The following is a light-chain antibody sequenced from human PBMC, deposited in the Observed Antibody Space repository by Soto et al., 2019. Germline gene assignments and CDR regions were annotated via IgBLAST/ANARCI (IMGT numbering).Light chain of an antibody. CDR1: QYINTR. CDR2: QTS. Sequence: ELVLTHAAATLSSIPSERVALCYRDSQYINTRLAWYQHRPGQAPRLLIYQTSIRAAGIPDRSTASGTRQALHLTITDVQTEAFAVYYCHQRQTWPRKFGQGTKVDI. V-gene: IGKV3-11*01. CDR3: HQRQTWPRK. J-gene: IGKJ1*01.